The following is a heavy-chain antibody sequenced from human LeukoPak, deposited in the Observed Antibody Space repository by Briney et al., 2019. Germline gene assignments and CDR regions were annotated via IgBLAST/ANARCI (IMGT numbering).Heavy chain of an antibody. V-gene: IGHV1-69*05. Sequence: SVKVSCKASGGTFSSYAISWVRQAPGQGLEWMGGIIPIFGTANYAQKFQGRVTMTTDTSTSTAYMELRSLRSDDTAVYYCARDCSGGSCYFSVDPWGQGTLVTVSS. CDR3: ARDCSGGSCYFSVDP. CDR2: IIPIFGTA. J-gene: IGHJ5*02. CDR1: GGTFSSYA. D-gene: IGHD2-15*01.